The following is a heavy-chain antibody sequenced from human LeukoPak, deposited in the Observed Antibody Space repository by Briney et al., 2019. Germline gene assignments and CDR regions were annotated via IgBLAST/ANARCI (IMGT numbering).Heavy chain of an antibody. J-gene: IGHJ3*02. CDR1: GFTFSSCA. CDR2: ISYDGSNK. CDR3: ARVRAYQYYYGSGSYLPYAFDI. Sequence: PGGSLRLSCAASGFTFSSCAMHWVRQAPGKGLEWVAVISYDGSNKYYADSVKGRFTISRDNSKNTLHLQMNSLRAEDTAVYYCARVRAYQYYYGSGSYLPYAFDIWGQGTMVTVSS. V-gene: IGHV3-30-3*01. D-gene: IGHD3-10*01.